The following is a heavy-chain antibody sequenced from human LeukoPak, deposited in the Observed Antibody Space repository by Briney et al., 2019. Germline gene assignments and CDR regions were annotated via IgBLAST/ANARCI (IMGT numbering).Heavy chain of an antibody. V-gene: IGHV3-53*05. CDR2: IYSGGGT. Sequence: GGSLRLSCAASGFTVSSNYMSWVRQAPGKGLEWVAVIYSGGGTYHADSVKGRFTISRDNSKNTLWLQMNSLRAEDTAVYYCARIHSGDDFWGQGTLVTVSS. CDR1: GFTVSSNY. D-gene: IGHD5-12*01. J-gene: IGHJ4*02. CDR3: ARIHSGDDF.